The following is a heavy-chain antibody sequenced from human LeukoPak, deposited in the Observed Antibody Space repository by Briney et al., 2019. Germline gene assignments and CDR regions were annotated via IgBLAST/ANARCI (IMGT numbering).Heavy chain of an antibody. CDR3: ARSGGDIVVVPAAAGGYFDY. V-gene: IGHV3-20*04. D-gene: IGHD2-2*01. CDR1: GFTFDDYG. CDR2: INWNGGST. J-gene: IGHJ4*02. Sequence: PGGSLRLSCAASGFTFDDYGMSWVRQAPGKGLEWVSGINWNGGSTGYADSVKGRFTISRDNAKNSLYLQMNSLRAEDTALYYCARSGGDIVVVPAAAGGYFDYWGQGTLVTVSS.